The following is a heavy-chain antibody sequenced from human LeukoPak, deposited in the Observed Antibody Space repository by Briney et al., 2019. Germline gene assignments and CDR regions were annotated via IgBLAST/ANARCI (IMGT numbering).Heavy chain of an antibody. V-gene: IGHV3-53*04. CDR2: IYSGGST. D-gene: IGHD3-22*01. Sequence: GGSPRLSCAASGFTVSSNYMSWVRQAPGKGLEWVSVIYSGGSTYYADSVKGRFTISRHNSKNTLYLQMNSLRAEDTAVYYCARDGSYDSSGYYSPDGMDVWGQGTTVTVSS. CDR3: ARDGSYDSSGYYSPDGMDV. CDR1: GFTVSSNY. J-gene: IGHJ6*02.